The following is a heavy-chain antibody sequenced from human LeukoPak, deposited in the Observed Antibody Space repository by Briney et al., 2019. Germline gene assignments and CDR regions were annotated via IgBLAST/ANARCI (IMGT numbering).Heavy chain of an antibody. J-gene: IGHJ4*02. Sequence: GGSLRLSCAASGFTVSSNYMGWVRQAPGKGLEWVSVIYSGGSTYYADSVKGRFTISRDNSKNTLYLQMNSLRAEDTAVYYCARDSSGWFYAPDYWGQGTLVTVSS. CDR3: ARDSSGWFYAPDY. CDR1: GFTVSSNY. CDR2: IYSGGST. D-gene: IGHD6-19*01. V-gene: IGHV3-53*01.